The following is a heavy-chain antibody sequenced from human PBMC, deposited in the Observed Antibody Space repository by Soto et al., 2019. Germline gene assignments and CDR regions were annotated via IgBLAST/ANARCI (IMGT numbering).Heavy chain of an antibody. J-gene: IGHJ4*02. CDR2: IYWDDDT. V-gene: IGHV2-5*02. CDR1: GFSLTTSAVA. CDR3: ARLMGAMWFGD. D-gene: IGHD1-26*01. Sequence: QITLKESGPTVVKPTQTLTLTCNVSGFSLTTSAVAVGWIRQPPGKALERLTLIYWDDDTRYSPSLKSRLTITRDISKNQVVLTMTNMDPVDTATYYCARLMGAMWFGDWGQGALVTVSS.